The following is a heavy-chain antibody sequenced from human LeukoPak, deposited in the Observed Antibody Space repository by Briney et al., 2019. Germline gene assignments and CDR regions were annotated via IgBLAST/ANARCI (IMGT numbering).Heavy chain of an antibody. Sequence: SETLSLTCAVYGGSFSGYYWSWIRQPPGKGLEWIGEINHSGSTNYNPSLKSRVTISVDTSKNQFSLKLSSVTAADTAVYYCARLEQYYYDSSGYYVFDYWGQGTLVTVSS. CDR3: ARLEQYYYDSSGYYVFDY. V-gene: IGHV4-34*01. CDR1: GGSFSGYY. CDR2: INHSGST. J-gene: IGHJ4*02. D-gene: IGHD3-22*01.